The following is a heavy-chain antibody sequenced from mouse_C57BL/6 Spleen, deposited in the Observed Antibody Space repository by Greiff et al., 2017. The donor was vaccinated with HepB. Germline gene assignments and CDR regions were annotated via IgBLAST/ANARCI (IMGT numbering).Heavy chain of an antibody. V-gene: IGHV6-3*01. J-gene: IGHJ1*03. Sequence: EVKLVESGGGLVQPGGSMKLSCVASGFTFSNYWMNWVRQSPEKGLEWVAQIRLKSDNYATHYAESVKGRFTISRDDSKSSVYLQMNNLRAEDTGIYYCTDYFYWYFDVWGTGTTVTVSS. CDR2: IRLKSDNYAT. CDR3: TDYFYWYFDV. D-gene: IGHD1-1*01. CDR1: GFTFSNYW.